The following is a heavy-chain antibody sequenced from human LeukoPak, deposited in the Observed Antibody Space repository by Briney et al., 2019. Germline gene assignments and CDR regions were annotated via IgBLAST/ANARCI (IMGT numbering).Heavy chain of an antibody. CDR3: ASDDYGGFDI. D-gene: IGHD4-23*01. Sequence: GGSLRLSCAASLFTFDDYDMTWVPQGPGKGLEWVANIKQDGSEKYYVDSVKGRFTISRDNAKNSLYLQMNSLRAEDTAVYYCASDDYGGFDIWGQGTMVTVSS. V-gene: IGHV3-7*01. CDR2: IKQDGSEK. CDR1: LFTFDDYD. J-gene: IGHJ3*02.